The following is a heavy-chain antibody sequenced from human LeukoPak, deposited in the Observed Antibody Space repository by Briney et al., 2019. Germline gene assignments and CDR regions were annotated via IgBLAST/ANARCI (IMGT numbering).Heavy chain of an antibody. CDR1: FTXXXYA. CDR3: AKDLYYDFWSGSADY. J-gene: IGHJ4*02. Sequence: FTXXXYAMSWVRQAPGKGLEWVSAISGSGGSTYYADSVKGRFTISRDNSKNTLYLQMNSLRAEDTAVYYCAKDLYYDFWSGSADYWGQGTLVTVSS. CDR2: ISGSGGST. D-gene: IGHD3-3*01. V-gene: IGHV3-23*01.